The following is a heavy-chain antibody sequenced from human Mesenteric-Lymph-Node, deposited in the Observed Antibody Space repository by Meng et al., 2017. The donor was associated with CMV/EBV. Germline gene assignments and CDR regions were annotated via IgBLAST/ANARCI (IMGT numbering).Heavy chain of an antibody. CDR2: IRFDGSKK. J-gene: IGHJ4*02. CDR3: TKRGFCGGTNCYLSDH. V-gene: IGHV3-30*02. CDR1: GFTFSDYG. D-gene: IGHD2-2*01. Sequence: GESLKISCAASGFTFSDYGMNWVRQAPGKGLEWVAFIRFDGSKKYYPDSVKGRFSISRDNSENTLSLQMNSLRAEDTAVYYCTKRGFCGGTNCYLSDHWGQGTLVTVSS.